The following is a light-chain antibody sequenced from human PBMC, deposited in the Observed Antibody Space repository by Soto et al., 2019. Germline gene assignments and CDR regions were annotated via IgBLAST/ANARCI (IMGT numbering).Light chain of an antibody. J-gene: IGKJ1*01. CDR3: QQYGSSQWT. CDR1: HSVSTIY. CDR2: GAS. V-gene: IGKV3-20*01. Sequence: EIVLTQSPGTLSLSPGERATLSCRASHSVSTIYLGWYQQKPGQAPRLLIYGASSRATGIPDRFSGSGSGTDFTLTISRLEPEDFAVYYCQQYGSSQWTFGQGTKVEIK.